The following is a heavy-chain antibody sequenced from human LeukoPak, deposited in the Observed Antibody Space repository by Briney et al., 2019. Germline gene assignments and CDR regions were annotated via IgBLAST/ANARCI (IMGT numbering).Heavy chain of an antibody. Sequence: ASVKVSCKASGYTFTSYDINWVRQATGQGLEWMGWMNPNSGNTGYAQKFQGRVTMTRNTSISTAYMELSSLRSEDTAVYYCARGQYDIMTGYDWFDPWSQGTLVTVSS. V-gene: IGHV1-8*01. CDR1: GYTFTSYD. CDR3: ARGQYDIMTGYDWFDP. CDR2: MNPNSGNT. D-gene: IGHD3-9*01. J-gene: IGHJ5*02.